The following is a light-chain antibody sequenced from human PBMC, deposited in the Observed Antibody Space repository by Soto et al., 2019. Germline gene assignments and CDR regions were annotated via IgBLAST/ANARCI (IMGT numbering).Light chain of an antibody. CDR2: EVT. V-gene: IGLV2-14*03. CDR1: SSDVGGYNF. CDR3: QSYDSTLSDRYV. Sequence: QSVLTQPASVSGSPGQSITISCTGTSSDVGGYNFVSWYQQHPGKAPKLLIYEVTRRPSGVSNRFSGSKSGNTASLTLSGLQAEDEGDYYCQSYDSTLSDRYVFGTGTKLTVL. J-gene: IGLJ1*01.